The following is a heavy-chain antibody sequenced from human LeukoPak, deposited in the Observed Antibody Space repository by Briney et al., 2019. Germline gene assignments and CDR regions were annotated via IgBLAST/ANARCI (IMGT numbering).Heavy chain of an antibody. V-gene: IGHV3-53*01. D-gene: IGHD5-12*01. Sequence: RRSLRLSCTASGFTVSSNDMSWVPQAPGKGLEWVSVIHSGDNTYYADSLKDRFTISRDNSKNTLYLQMNSLRAEDTAVYFCARGWLETSSVQAFDYWGKGTLVTVSS. CDR3: ARGWLETSSVQAFDY. CDR2: IHSGDNT. CDR1: GFTVSSND. J-gene: IGHJ4*02.